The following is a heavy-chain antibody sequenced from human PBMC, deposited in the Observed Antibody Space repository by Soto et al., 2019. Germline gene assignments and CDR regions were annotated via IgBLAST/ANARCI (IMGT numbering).Heavy chain of an antibody. CDR3: ARILAAGTLNWFDP. D-gene: IGHD6-13*01. Sequence: ASVKVSCKASGYAFTSCGISWVRQAPGQGLEWMGWISAYNGNTNYAQKLQGRVTMTTDTSTSTAYMELRSLRSDDTAVYYCARILAAGTLNWFDPWGQGTLVTVSS. J-gene: IGHJ5*02. V-gene: IGHV1-18*01. CDR1: GYAFTSCG. CDR2: ISAYNGNT.